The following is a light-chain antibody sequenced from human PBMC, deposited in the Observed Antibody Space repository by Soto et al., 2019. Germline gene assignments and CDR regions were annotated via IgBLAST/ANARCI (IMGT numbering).Light chain of an antibody. J-gene: IGLJ1*01. V-gene: IGLV2-14*03. CDR3: SSYTTSNARQIV. CDR2: DVS. Sequence: QSVLTQPASVSGSPGQSINISCTGTSSDIDGYNYVSWYQHHPGKAPKLIIYDVSNRPSGVSNPFSASKSGNTPSLTISGLQPEDGADYYCSSYTTSNARQIVFGTGTKHTVL. CDR1: SSDIDGYNY.